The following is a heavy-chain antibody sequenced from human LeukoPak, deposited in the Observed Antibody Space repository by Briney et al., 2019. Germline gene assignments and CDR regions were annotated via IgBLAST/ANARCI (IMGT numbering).Heavy chain of an antibody. CDR2: ISGSGDA. J-gene: IGHJ4*02. Sequence: GGSLRLSCADSGCTFGGYAMSWVRQAPGKGLEWVSLISGSGDAYDADSVQGRFTISRDNSKNTLYLQMNSLRAEDTAVYYCVNDGHYPDNSGYYYEDSWGQGTLVTVSS. CDR1: GCTFGGYA. D-gene: IGHD3-22*01. CDR3: VNDGHYPDNSGYYYEDS. V-gene: IGHV3-23*01.